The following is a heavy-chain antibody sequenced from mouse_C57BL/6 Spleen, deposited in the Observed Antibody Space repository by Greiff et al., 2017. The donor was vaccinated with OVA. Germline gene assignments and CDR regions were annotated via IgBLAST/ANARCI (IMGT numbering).Heavy chain of an antibody. CDR2: IDPETGGT. Sequence: VKLMESGAELVRPGASVTLSCKASGYTFTDYEMHWVKQTPVHGLEWIGAIDPETGGTAYNQKFKGKAILTADKSSSTAYMELRSLTSEDSAVYYCTRRRLTGTNAMDYWGQGTSVTVSS. CDR3: TRRRLTGTNAMDY. J-gene: IGHJ4*01. V-gene: IGHV1-15*01. D-gene: IGHD4-1*01. CDR1: GYTFTDYE.